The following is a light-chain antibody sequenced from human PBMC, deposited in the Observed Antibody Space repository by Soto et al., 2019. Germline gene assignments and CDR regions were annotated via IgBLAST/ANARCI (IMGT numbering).Light chain of an antibody. V-gene: IGKV1-5*01. J-gene: IGKJ1*01. CDR1: EKINKW. CDR3: QQCNSYPWT. Sequence: DIQMTQYPSTLSASVGDRVTITCRASEKINKWLAWYQQKPGKAPKLLISDASSLESGVPSRFSGSGSGTESTLTISSLQPDDFATYYCQQCNSYPWTFGQGTKVEIK. CDR2: DAS.